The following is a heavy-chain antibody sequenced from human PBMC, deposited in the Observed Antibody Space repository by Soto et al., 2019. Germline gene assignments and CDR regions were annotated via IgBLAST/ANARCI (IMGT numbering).Heavy chain of an antibody. CDR3: VEGWNDF. CDR1: GFMFSSAW. J-gene: IGHJ4*02. V-gene: IGHV3-15*01. CDR2: IKNKRDGGAR. D-gene: IGHD1-1*01. Sequence: EVQVVESGGDLVKPGGSLRLSCVTSGFMFSSAWMNWVRQAPGKGLEWVGRIKNKRDGGARDYAEPVKGRFSISRDDSKNTVFLQMNSLRAEDTAVYYCVEGWNDFWGQGTLVTVSS.